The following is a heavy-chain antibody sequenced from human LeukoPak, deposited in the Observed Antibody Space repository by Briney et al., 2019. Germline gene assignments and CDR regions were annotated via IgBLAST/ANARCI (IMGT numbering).Heavy chain of an antibody. CDR3: ARHRSPSSLSYFDI. Sequence: SETLSLTCTVSGASISSYYWSWIRQPPGKGLEWIGYIYTSETTNYNPSLRSRVTISIDTSKNQFSLRLSSVTAADTAVYYCARHRSPSSLSYFDIWGQGTLVIVST. CDR2: IYTSETT. V-gene: IGHV4-4*09. CDR1: GASISSYY. J-gene: IGHJ4*02. D-gene: IGHD6-19*01.